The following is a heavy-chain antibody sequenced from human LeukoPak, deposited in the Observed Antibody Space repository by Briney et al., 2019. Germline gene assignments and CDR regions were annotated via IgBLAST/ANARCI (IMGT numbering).Heavy chain of an antibody. CDR2: ISSNGDFT. D-gene: IGHD2-15*01. CDR1: RFTFNTYA. Sequence: GGSLRLSCVASRFTFNTYAVNWVRQAPGKGLEWVSAISSNGDFTYYADSVRGRFTISRDNSKNTVFLQMNGLRADDRAVYYCATVKRDCSGGTCYSYDYWGQGTLVTVSS. J-gene: IGHJ4*02. V-gene: IGHV3-23*01. CDR3: ATVKRDCSGGTCYSYDY.